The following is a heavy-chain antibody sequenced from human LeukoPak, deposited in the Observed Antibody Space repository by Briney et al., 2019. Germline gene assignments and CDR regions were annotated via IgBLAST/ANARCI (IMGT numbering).Heavy chain of an antibody. CDR2: SGTAGDT. CDR1: GFTFTSSA. V-gene: IGHV3-23*01. J-gene: IGHJ4*02. CDR3: AKKTPGTHPFDF. D-gene: IGHD6-13*01. Sequence: SGGSPSLSCAASGFTFTSSAMNWVRQAPGKVLEWVSASGTAGDTYYADSVKGRFTISRDNSKNTLYLQMTSLRTEDTAVYYCAKKTPGTHPFDFWGQGTLVTVSP.